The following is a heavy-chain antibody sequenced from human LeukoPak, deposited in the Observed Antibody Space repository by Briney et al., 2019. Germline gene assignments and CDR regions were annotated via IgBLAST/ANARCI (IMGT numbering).Heavy chain of an antibody. Sequence: ASVKVSCKVSGYTLIELSMHWVRQVPGKGLEWMGGFGPEDGETIYAQRFQGRVTMTEDTSTDTAYMELSSLRSDDTAAYYCATLQQLWFGDLYRGGAFDIWGQGTLVTVSS. CDR1: GYTLIELS. J-gene: IGHJ3*02. CDR2: FGPEDGET. V-gene: IGHV1-24*01. D-gene: IGHD3-10*01. CDR3: ATLQQLWFGDLYRGGAFDI.